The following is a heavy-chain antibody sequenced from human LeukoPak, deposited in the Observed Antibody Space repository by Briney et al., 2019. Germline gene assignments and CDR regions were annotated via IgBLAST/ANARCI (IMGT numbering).Heavy chain of an antibody. J-gene: IGHJ6*03. Sequence: ASVKVSCKASGYTFTSYCINWVRQAPGQGREWMGWISAHNGNTNYAQKLQGRVTMTRDTSTSTAYMELRRLRSDDTAVYYCASGHCSSTSCYLYYYMDVWGKGTTVTVSS. CDR1: GYTFTSYC. V-gene: IGHV1-18*01. D-gene: IGHD2-2*03. CDR2: ISAHNGNT. CDR3: ASGHCSSTSCYLYYYMDV.